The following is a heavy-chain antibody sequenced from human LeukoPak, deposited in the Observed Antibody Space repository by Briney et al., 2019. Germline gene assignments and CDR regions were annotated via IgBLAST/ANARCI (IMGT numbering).Heavy chain of an antibody. V-gene: IGHV1-69*06. CDR1: GGTFSSYA. Sequence: SVKVSCKASGGTFSSYAISWVRQAPGQGLEWMGGISPIFGTANYAQKFQGRVTITADKSTSTAYMELSSLRSEDTAVYYCASSISAGATTWYYFDYWGQGTLVTVSS. J-gene: IGHJ4*02. D-gene: IGHD1-26*01. CDR2: ISPIFGTA. CDR3: ASSISAGATTWYYFDY.